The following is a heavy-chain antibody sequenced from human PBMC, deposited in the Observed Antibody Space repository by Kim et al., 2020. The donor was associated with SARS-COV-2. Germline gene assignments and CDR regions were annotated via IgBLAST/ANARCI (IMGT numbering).Heavy chain of an antibody. CDR2: SGGT. D-gene: IGHD3-10*02. J-gene: IGHJ6*02. V-gene: IGHV4-39*07. Sequence: SGGTNYNPSLKRRVTISGDTSKNQCSLKLNSMTAADTGVYYCARVFRGMDVWGQGTTVIVSS. CDR3: ARVFRGMDV.